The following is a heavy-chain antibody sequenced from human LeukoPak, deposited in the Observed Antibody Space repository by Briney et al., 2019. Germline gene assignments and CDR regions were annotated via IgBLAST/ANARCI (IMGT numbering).Heavy chain of an antibody. D-gene: IGHD5-12*01. CDR2: ISAYNGNT. Sequence: GASVKVSCKASGYTFTSYGISWVRQAPGQGLEWMGWISAYNGNTNYAQKLQGRITMTRDTSISTAYMELSSLSSGDTATYYCAKDYDILPTIRLYFDYWGQGTLVTVSS. CDR1: GYTFTSYG. J-gene: IGHJ4*02. CDR3: AKDYDILPTIRLYFDY. V-gene: IGHV1-18*01.